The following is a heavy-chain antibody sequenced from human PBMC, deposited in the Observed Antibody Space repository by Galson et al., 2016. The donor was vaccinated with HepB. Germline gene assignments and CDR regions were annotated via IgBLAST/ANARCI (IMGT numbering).Heavy chain of an antibody. CDR3: ARADSSGWYGPFAFDV. CDR1: GFTFSSYA. D-gene: IGHD6-19*01. V-gene: IGHV3-30*04. Sequence: SLRLSCAASGFTFSSYAMHWVRQAPGKGLEWVAFIAYDETRKYYADSVKGRFTISRDNSNNTLYLQMNSLRAEDTAVCYCARADSSGWYGPFAFDVWGQGTMVTVSS. J-gene: IGHJ3*01. CDR2: IAYDETRK.